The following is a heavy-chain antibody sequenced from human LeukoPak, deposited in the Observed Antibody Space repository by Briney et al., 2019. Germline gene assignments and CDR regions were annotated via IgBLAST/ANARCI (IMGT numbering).Heavy chain of an antibody. CDR1: GGSFSGYY. J-gene: IGHJ3*02. Sequence: IPSETLSLTCAVYGGSFSGYYWSWIRQPPGKGLEWIGEINHSGSTNYNPSLKSRVTISVDTSKNQFSLKLSSVTAADTAVYYCARGPADGYSSSWYRTDAFDIWGQGTMVTVSS. D-gene: IGHD6-13*01. CDR2: INHSGST. V-gene: IGHV4-34*01. CDR3: ARGPADGYSSSWYRTDAFDI.